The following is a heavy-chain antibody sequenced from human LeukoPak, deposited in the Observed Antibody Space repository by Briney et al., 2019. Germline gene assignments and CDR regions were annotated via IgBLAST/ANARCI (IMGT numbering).Heavy chain of an antibody. CDR3: ASVADYLDY. Sequence: SETLSLTCTVSVGSISSSSYYWGWIRQPPGKGLEWIGSIYYSGNTYYNPSLKSRVTISVDTSKNQFSLKLSSVTAGDTAVYYCASVADYLDYWGQGTLVTVSS. CDR2: IYYSGNT. V-gene: IGHV4-39*01. CDR1: VGSISSSSYY. D-gene: IGHD2-15*01. J-gene: IGHJ4*02.